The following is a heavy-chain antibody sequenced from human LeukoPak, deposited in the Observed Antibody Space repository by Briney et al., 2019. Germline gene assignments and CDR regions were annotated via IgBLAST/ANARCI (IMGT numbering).Heavy chain of an antibody. V-gene: IGHV3-21*01. CDR2: ISSSSSYI. J-gene: IGHJ4*02. Sequence: GGSLRLSCAASGFTFSSYSMNWVRQAPGKGLELDSSISSSSSYIYYADSVKGRFTISRDNAKNSLYLQMNSLRAEDTAVYYCARADSWYGDYRGYFDYWGQGTLVTVSS. CDR1: GFTFSSYS. D-gene: IGHD4-17*01. CDR3: ARADSWYGDYRGYFDY.